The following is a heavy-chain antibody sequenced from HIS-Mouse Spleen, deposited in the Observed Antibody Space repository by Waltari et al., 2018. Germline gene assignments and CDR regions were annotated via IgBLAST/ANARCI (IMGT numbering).Heavy chain of an antibody. V-gene: IGHV4-34*01. CDR2: INHSGST. CDR1: GGSFSGYY. D-gene: IGHD6-6*01. CDR3: ARGSIAARLYY. Sequence: QVQLQQWGAGLLKPSETLSLTCAVYGGSFSGYYGSWIRQPPGKGLEWIGEINHSGSTNYNPSLKSRVTISVDTSKNQFSLKLSSVTAADTAVYYCARGSIAARLYYWGQGTLVTVSS. J-gene: IGHJ4*02.